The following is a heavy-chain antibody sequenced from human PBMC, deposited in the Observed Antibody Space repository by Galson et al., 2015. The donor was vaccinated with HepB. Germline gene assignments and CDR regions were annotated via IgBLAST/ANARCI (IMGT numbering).Heavy chain of an antibody. V-gene: IGHV1-18*01. CDR1: GFIFNNYG. Sequence: SVKVSCKASGFIFNNYGFTWVRQVPGQGLEWTGWISAYNGHSSYAPNFQGRVTLTTDTSTSTAYMELRGLRSDDTALYYCARDEGGRKYDWFDPWGQGTLVTVSS. J-gene: IGHJ5*02. CDR2: ISAYNGHS. D-gene: IGHD3-16*01. CDR3: ARDEGGRKYDWFDP.